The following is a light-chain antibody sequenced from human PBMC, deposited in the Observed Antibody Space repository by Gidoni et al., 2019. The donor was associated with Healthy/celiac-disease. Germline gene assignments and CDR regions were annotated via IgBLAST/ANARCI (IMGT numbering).Light chain of an antibody. CDR2: GNS. CDR1: SPTIGAGSD. J-gene: IGLJ2*01. V-gene: IGLV1-40*01. Sequence: QSVLTQPPSVSGAPGQRVPISCTGSSPTIGAGSDVHWYQQLPGTAPKPLIYGNSNRPSGVPDRFSGSKSGTSASLAITGLQAEDEADYYCQSYDSSLSGVVFGGGTKLTVL. CDR3: QSYDSSLSGVV.